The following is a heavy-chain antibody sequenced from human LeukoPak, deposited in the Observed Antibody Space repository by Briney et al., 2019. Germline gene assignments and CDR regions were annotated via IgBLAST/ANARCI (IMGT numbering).Heavy chain of an antibody. V-gene: IGHV1-2*06. Sequence: ASVKVSYKASRYTFTGYYMHWVRQAPGQGLEWMARINPNSGGTNYAQKFQGRVTMTRDTSISTAYMELSRLRSDDTAVYYCASQGEIAVADLMFYYYGMDVWGQGTKVTVSS. D-gene: IGHD6-19*01. CDR3: ASQGEIAVADLMFYYYGMDV. CDR2: INPNSGGT. CDR1: RYTFTGYY. J-gene: IGHJ6*02.